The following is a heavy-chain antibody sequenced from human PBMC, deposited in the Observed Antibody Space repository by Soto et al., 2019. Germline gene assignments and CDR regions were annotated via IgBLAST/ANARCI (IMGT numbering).Heavy chain of an antibody. CDR2: IYYSGST. D-gene: IGHD6-13*01. Sequence: SETLSLXCTVSGCSISSYYWSWIRQPPGKGLEWIGYIYYSGSTNYNPSLKSRVTISVDTSKNQFSLKLSSVTAADTAVYYCARGGAAAGSFLDYWGQGTLVTVSS. CDR3: ARGGAAAGSFLDY. V-gene: IGHV4-59*01. CDR1: GCSISSYY. J-gene: IGHJ4*02.